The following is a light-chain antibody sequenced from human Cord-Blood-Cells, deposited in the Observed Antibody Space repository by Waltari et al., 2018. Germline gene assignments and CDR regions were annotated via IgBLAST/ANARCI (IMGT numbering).Light chain of an antibody. Sequence: EIVLTQSPGTLSLSPGERATLSCRASQSVSSSYLAWYQQKPGQAPRLLIYGASSRATGIPYRFSGSGSGTDFTLTISRLEPEYFAVYYCQQYGSSPPVTFGQGTKLEIK. J-gene: IGKJ2*01. CDR3: QQYGSSPPVT. CDR1: QSVSSSY. CDR2: GAS. V-gene: IGKV3-20*01.